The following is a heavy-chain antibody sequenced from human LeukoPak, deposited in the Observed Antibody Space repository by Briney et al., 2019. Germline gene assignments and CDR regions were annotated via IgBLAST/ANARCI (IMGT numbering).Heavy chain of an antibody. CDR3: ARVFTAYYYDSSGSLATDAFDI. V-gene: IGHV4-4*07. Sequence: SETLSLTCTVSGGSISSYYWSWIRQPARKGLEWIGRIYTSGSTNYNPSLKSRVTMSVDTSKNQFSLKLSSVPAADTAVYYCARVFTAYYYDSSGSLATDAFDIWGQGTMVTVSS. CDR1: GGSISSYY. J-gene: IGHJ3*02. D-gene: IGHD3-22*01. CDR2: IYTSGST.